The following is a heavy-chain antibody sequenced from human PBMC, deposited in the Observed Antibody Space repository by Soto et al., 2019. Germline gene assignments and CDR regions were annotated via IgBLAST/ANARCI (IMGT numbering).Heavy chain of an antibody. CDR3: AKDAVVGATGGEDWFDP. J-gene: IGHJ5*02. V-gene: IGHV3-23*01. D-gene: IGHD1-26*01. CDR2: ISGSGGST. CDR1: GFTFSSYA. Sequence: EVQLLESGGGLVQPGGSLRLSCAASGFTFSSYAMSWVRQAPGKGLEWVSAISGSGGSTYYADSVKGRFTISRDNSKNTLYLQMNSLRAEDTAVYYCAKDAVVGATGGEDWFDPWGQGTLVTVSS.